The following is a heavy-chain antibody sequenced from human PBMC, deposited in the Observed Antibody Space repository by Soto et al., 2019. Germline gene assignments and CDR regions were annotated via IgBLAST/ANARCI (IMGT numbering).Heavy chain of an antibody. D-gene: IGHD6-25*01. CDR1: GGSISSGSYY. CDR2: IYYSGTT. J-gene: IGHJ4*02. Sequence: QVQLQESGPGLVKPSQTLSLTCTVSGGSISSGSYYWSWIRHHPQKGLEWIGYIYYSGTTSYNPSLKSRLLISEDTSKNQFFLNLSSVTVADTAVYYCARGRGSAYSSDGSGRFDRWGQGTLVTVSS. CDR3: ARGRGSAYSSDGSGRFDR. V-gene: IGHV4-31*03.